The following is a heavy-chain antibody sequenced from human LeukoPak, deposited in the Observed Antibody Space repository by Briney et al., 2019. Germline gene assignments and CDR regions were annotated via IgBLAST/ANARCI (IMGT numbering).Heavy chain of an antibody. CDR1: GFTFSHYA. V-gene: IGHV3-23*01. J-gene: IGHJ4*02. Sequence: GGSLRLSCAASGFTFSHYAMSWVRQAPGKGLEWVSAISGNGGSTYYADSVKGRFTISRDNSKNTLYLQMNSLGAEDTAVYYCARTAYSTSSLGFWGQGTLVTVSS. D-gene: IGHD6-6*01. CDR2: ISGNGGST. CDR3: ARTAYSTSSLGF.